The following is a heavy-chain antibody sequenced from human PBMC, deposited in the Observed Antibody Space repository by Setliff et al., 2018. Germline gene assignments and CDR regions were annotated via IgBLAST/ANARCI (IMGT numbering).Heavy chain of an antibody. Sequence: ASVKVSCKASGYTFTSYYMHWVRQAPGQGLEWMGIINPSGGSTGYAQKFQGRVTMTRDTSTSTVYMELSSLRSEDTAVYYCARSKYYYDSSGYYREDAFDIWGQGTMVTVSS. J-gene: IGHJ3*02. CDR3: ARSKYYYDSSGYYREDAFDI. D-gene: IGHD3-22*01. CDR1: GYTFTSYY. V-gene: IGHV1-46*01. CDR2: INPSGGST.